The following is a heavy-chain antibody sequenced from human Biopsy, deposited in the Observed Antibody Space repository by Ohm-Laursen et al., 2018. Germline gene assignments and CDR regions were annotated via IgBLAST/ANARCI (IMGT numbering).Heavy chain of an antibody. J-gene: IGHJ4*02. CDR1: GYTFISYD. D-gene: IGHD2/OR15-2a*01. Sequence: ASVKVSCKASGYTFISYDISWVRQAPGQGLEWMGWISPYNDKTSYPPKLQDRVTMTADTSTNTAHMELRSLRSDDTAVYYCARVFCTSTTCYGLLDNWGQGTVVTVSS. CDR2: ISPYNDKT. V-gene: IGHV1-18*01. CDR3: ARVFCTSTTCYGLLDN.